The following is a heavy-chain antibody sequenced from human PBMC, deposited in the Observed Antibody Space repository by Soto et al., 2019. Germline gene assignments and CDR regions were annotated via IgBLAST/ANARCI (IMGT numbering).Heavy chain of an antibody. CDR2: IDWDDNK. D-gene: IGHD3-10*02. CDR3: ARFYVSFFPSSQYYYYLMYF. J-gene: IGHJ6*02. Sequence: SGPTLVNPTQTLTLTCTFSGFSLSTSGMCVSWIRQPPGKALEWLARIDWDDNKYYSTSLKTRLTISKDTSKNQVVLTMTNMDPVDTATYYCARFYVSFFPSSQYYYYLMYFSTQRSSVTVSS. CDR1: GFSLSTSGMC. V-gene: IGHV2-70*11.